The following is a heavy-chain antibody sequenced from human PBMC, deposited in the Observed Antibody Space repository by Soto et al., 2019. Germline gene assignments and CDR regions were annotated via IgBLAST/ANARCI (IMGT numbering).Heavy chain of an antibody. D-gene: IGHD7-27*01. Sequence: QLQLQESGPGLVKPSETLSLTCTVSGGSVSSSNYYWGWVRQPPGKGLEWIGSIYYSGNTYYNPSLKSRVTISVDPSENQFSLKLSSVTAADTAVFYCARLYWGRYFDLWGRGTLVTVSS. CDR1: GGSVSSSNYY. CDR3: ARLYWGRYFDL. J-gene: IGHJ2*01. CDR2: IYYSGNT. V-gene: IGHV4-39*01.